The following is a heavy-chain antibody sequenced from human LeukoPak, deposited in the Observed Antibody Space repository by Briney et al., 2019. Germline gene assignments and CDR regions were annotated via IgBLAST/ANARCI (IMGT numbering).Heavy chain of an antibody. Sequence: SETLSLTCAVSGYSTSSGYYWGWIRQPAGKGLEWIGSIYHSGSTYYNPSLKSRVTISVDTSKNQFSLKLSSVTAADTAVYYCARHDYGDLFHWYFDLWGRGTLVTVSS. CDR1: GYSTSSGYY. D-gene: IGHD4-17*01. J-gene: IGHJ2*01. V-gene: IGHV4-38-2*01. CDR3: ARHDYGDLFHWYFDL. CDR2: IYHSGST.